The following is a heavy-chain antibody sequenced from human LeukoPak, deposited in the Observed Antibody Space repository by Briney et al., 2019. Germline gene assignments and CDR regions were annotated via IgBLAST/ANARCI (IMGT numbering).Heavy chain of an antibody. CDR3: ARVPPEYYGSGSPLYYYMDV. Sequence: SETLSLTCSVSGGSISSSNYYWRWIRQPAGKGLEWIGRIYTSESTNYHPSLKSRVTISVDKSKDQFSLKLSSVTAADTAVYYCARVPPEYYGSGSPLYYYMDVWGKGTTVTVSS. D-gene: IGHD3-10*01. V-gene: IGHV4-61*02. J-gene: IGHJ6*03. CDR1: GGSISSSNYY. CDR2: IYTSEST.